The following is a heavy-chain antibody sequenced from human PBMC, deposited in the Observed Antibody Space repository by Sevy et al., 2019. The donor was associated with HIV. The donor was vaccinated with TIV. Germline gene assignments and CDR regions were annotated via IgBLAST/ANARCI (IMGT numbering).Heavy chain of an antibody. Sequence: GGSLRLSCAASGFTFSSYSMNWVRQAPGKGLEWVSYISSSSTIYYADSVKGRFTISRDNAKNSLYLQMNSLRDEDTAVYYCARDSTRGVGAYFDYWGQGTLVTVSS. CDR2: ISSSSTI. J-gene: IGHJ4*02. CDR3: ARDSTRGVGAYFDY. CDR1: GFTFSSYS. V-gene: IGHV3-48*02. D-gene: IGHD1-26*01.